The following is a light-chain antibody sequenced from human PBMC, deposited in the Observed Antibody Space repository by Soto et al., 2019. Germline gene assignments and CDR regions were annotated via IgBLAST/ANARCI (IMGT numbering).Light chain of an antibody. CDR2: DNN. V-gene: IGLV1-51*01. J-gene: IGLJ2*01. CDR1: SSNIGDHNY. Sequence: QSVLTQPPSVSAAPGQKVTISCSGSSSNIGDHNYVSWYQHLPGTAPKLLIYDNNRRPSGIPDRFSGSKSGTSATLGISGLQTGDEAHYFCATWDSSLSAGVFGGGTKLTVL. CDR3: ATWDSSLSAGV.